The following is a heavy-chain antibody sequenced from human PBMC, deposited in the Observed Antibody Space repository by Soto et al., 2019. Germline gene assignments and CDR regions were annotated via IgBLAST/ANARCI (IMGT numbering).Heavy chain of an antibody. V-gene: IGHV3-74*01. CDR3: TSETGGWGAY. CDR2: INEDGRII. CDR1: GFTFSNFW. Sequence: EVQLVESGGGLVQPGGSLRLSCAASGFTFSNFWMHWVRQVPGKGLMWVSRINEDGRIINYADSVKGRFTISRDNASDTLYLETNCLRAEDTAIDYLTSETGGWGAYWGQGAMVAVSS. J-gene: IGHJ1*01. D-gene: IGHD3-16*01.